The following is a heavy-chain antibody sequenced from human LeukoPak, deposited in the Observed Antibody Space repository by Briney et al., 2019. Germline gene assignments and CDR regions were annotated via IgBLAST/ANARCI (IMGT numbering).Heavy chain of an antibody. CDR1: GDTFSSYA. J-gene: IGHJ4*02. CDR3: ARVVGSYFDY. CDR2: ISAYNGNT. D-gene: IGHD2-15*01. Sequence: ASVKVSCKASGDTFSSYAISWVRQAPGQGLEWMGWISAYNGNTNYAQKLQGRVTMTTDTSTSTAYMELRSLRSDDTAVYYCARVVGSYFDYWGQGSLVTVSS. V-gene: IGHV1-18*01.